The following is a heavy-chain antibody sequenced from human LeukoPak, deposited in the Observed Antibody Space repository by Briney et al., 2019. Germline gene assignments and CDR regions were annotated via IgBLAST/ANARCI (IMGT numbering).Heavy chain of an antibody. V-gene: IGHV4-4*07. Sequence: SETLSLTCTVSGGSISSYYWSWIRQPAGKGLEWIGRIYTSGSTNYNPSLKSRVTMSVDTSKNQFSLKLSSVTAADTAVYYCARVTRSGFGESNDAFDIWGQGTMVTVSS. D-gene: IGHD3-10*01. CDR1: GGSISSYY. CDR2: IYTSGST. CDR3: ARVTRSGFGESNDAFDI. J-gene: IGHJ3*02.